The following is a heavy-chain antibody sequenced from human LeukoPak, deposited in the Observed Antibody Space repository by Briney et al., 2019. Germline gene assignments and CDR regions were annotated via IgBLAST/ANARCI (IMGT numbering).Heavy chain of an antibody. CDR3: ARAAAAHPIAVAGKSFDY. V-gene: IGHV3-64*01. CDR1: GFTFSSYA. D-gene: IGHD6-19*01. CDR2: ISSNGGST. Sequence: GGSLRLSCAASGFTFSSYAMHWVRQAPGKGLEYVSAISSNGGSTYYANSVKGRFTISRDNSKNTLYLQMGSLRAEDMAVYYCARAAAAHPIAVAGKSFDYWGQGTLVTVSS. J-gene: IGHJ4*02.